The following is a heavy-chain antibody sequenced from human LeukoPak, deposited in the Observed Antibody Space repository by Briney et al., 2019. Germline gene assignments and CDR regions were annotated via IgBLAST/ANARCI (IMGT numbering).Heavy chain of an antibody. D-gene: IGHD3-10*01. J-gene: IGHJ4*02. CDR3: ARDSLYGSGSYYGY. CDR1: GFTFSSYA. Sequence: GGSLRLSCAASGFTFSSYAMHWVRQAPGKGLEWVAVISYDGSNKYYAGSVKGRFTISRDNSKNTLYLQMDSLRAEDTAVYYCARDSLYGSGSYYGYWGQGTLVTVSS. V-gene: IGHV3-30-3*01. CDR2: ISYDGSNK.